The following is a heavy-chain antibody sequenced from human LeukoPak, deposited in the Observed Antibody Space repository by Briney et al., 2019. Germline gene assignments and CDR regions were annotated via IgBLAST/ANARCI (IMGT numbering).Heavy chain of an antibody. CDR1: GYTFTSYG. V-gene: IGHV1-18*01. D-gene: IGHD2-2*01. CDR3: ASHKYCSSTSCYAFDI. Sequence: GASVKVSCKASGYTFTSYGISWVRQAPGQGLEWMGWISAYNGNTNYAQKLQGRVTMITDTSTSTAYMELRSLRSDDTAVYYCASHKYCSSTSCYAFDIWGQGTMVTVSS. J-gene: IGHJ3*02. CDR2: ISAYNGNT.